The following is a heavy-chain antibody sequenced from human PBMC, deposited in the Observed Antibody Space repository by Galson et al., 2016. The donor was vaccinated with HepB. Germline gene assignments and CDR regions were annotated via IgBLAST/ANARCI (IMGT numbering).Heavy chain of an antibody. CDR3: TRGDGFWAGWTY. CDR2: INPSGGSP. V-gene: IGHV1-46*03. D-gene: IGHD3/OR15-3a*01. J-gene: IGHJ4*02. CDR1: GYTFTTYN. Sequence: SVKVSCKASGYTFTTYNIHWVRLAPGQGLEWMGIINPSGGSPYYAQKFQGRVTLTSDTSTSTVYMQLGSLRSDDTAVYYCTRGDGFWAGWTYWGQGTLVTVSS.